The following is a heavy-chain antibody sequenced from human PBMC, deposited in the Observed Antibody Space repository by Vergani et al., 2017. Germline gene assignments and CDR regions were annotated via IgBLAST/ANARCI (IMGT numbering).Heavy chain of an antibody. CDR3: AGDKDIVVVPAAEGGMDV. CDR2: IIPILGIA. V-gene: IGHV1-69*08. Sequence: QVQLVQSGAEVKKPGSSVKVSCKASGGTFSSYTISWVRQAPGQGLEWMGRIIPILGIANYAQKFQGRVTITADKSTSTAYMELSSLRSEDTAVYYCAGDKDIVVVPAAEGGMDVWGQGTTVTVSS. J-gene: IGHJ6*02. D-gene: IGHD2-2*01. CDR1: GGTFSSYT.